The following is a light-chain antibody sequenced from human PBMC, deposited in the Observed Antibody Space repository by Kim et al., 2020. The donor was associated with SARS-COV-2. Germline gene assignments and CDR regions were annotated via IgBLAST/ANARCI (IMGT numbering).Light chain of an antibody. Sequence: DIVMTQSPDSLAVSLGERATINCRSSQSVLYSSNNKNYFAWYQQRPGQPPKLLIYWASTRESGVPDRFSGSGSGTDFTLTISSLQVEDVAVYYCQQYYSVPYTFGQGTKLEI. V-gene: IGKV4-1*01. CDR2: WAS. CDR3: QQYYSVPYT. CDR1: QSVLYSSNNKNY. J-gene: IGKJ2*01.